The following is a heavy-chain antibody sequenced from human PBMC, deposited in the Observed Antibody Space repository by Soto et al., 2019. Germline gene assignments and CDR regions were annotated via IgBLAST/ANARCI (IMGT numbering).Heavy chain of an antibody. J-gene: IGHJ4*02. D-gene: IGHD6-13*01. V-gene: IGHV3-21*01. CDR3: AILTGYSSSWYELIDY. Sequence: GGSLRLSCAASGFTFSSYSMDWVRQAPGKGLEWVSSISSSSSYIYYADSVKGRFTISRDNAKNSLYLQMNSLRAEDTAVYYCAILTGYSSSWYELIDYWGQGTLVTVSS. CDR1: GFTFSSYS. CDR2: ISSSSSYI.